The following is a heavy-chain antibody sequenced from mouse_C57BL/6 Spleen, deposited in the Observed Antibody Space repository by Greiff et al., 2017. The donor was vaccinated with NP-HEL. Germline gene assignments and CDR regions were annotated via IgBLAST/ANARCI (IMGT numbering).Heavy chain of an antibody. J-gene: IGHJ4*01. CDR3: ARYYYAMDY. Sequence: EVHLVESGGGLVQPGGSLSLSCAASGFTFPDYYMSWVRQPPGTALEWLGFIRNKANGYTTEYSASVKGRFTISRDNSQSILYLQMNALRAEDSATYYCARYYYAMDYWGQGTSVTVSS. V-gene: IGHV7-3*01. CDR1: GFTFPDYY. CDR2: IRNKANGYTT.